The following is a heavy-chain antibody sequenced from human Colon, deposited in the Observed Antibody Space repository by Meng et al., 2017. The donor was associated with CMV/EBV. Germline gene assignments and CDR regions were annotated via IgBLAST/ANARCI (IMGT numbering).Heavy chain of an antibody. V-gene: IGHV3-21*06. Sequence: RYSRSRDRRTPGKELEEVCSISSGGRDIFYSDTMEGRLAISRDNAENSLSLQMSSLRVEDTAVYFCARIARGIRFGVVTMGHYFDFWGQGILVTVSS. CDR1: RYS. CDR2: ISSGGRDI. J-gene: IGHJ4*02. D-gene: IGHD3-3*01. CDR3: ARIARGIRFGVVTMGHYFDF.